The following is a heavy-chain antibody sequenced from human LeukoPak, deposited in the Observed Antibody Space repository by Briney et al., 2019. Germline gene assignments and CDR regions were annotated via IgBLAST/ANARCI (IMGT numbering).Heavy chain of an antibody. D-gene: IGHD3-22*01. CDR1: GYTFTSYD. Sequence: ASVKVSCKASGYTFTSYDINWVRQAPGQGLEWMGWISAYNGNTNYAQKLQGRVTMTTDTSTSTAYMELRSLRSDDTAVYYCARTFGYYDSSGHLDYWGQGTLVTVSS. CDR2: ISAYNGNT. J-gene: IGHJ4*02. CDR3: ARTFGYYDSSGHLDY. V-gene: IGHV1-18*01.